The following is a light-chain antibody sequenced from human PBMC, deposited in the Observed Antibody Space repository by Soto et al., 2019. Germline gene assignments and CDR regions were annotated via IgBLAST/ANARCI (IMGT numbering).Light chain of an antibody. CDR2: GVS. Sequence: EIVMTQSPATLSVSPGESATLSCRAGQSVSGNVAWYQQKPGQAPRLLIYGVSTRATGSPARFSGSGSGTEFTLAISSLQSEDCGIYYCQQYNTCPRTFGQGTKVEIK. CDR3: QQYNTCPRT. V-gene: IGKV3-15*01. J-gene: IGKJ1*01. CDR1: QSVSGN.